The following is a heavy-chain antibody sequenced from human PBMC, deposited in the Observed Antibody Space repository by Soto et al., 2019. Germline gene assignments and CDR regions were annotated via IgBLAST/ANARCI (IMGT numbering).Heavy chain of an antibody. V-gene: IGHV4-34*01. Sequence: TETLSHTCAFYGVAFSGYYWSCIRQPPGNGLQWIGEINHSGSTNYNPSLKSRVTISVDTSKNQFSLKLSSVTAADTAVYYCASLKTRITMVRGVHYYYYYGMDVWGQGTTVS. D-gene: IGHD3-10*01. CDR3: ASLKTRITMVRGVHYYYYYGMDV. J-gene: IGHJ6*02. CDR1: GVAFSGYY. CDR2: INHSGST.